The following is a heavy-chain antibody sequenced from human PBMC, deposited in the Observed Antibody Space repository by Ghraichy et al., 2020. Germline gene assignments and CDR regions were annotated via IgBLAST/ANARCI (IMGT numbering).Heavy chain of an antibody. CDR3: ARRSRTRVDY. J-gene: IGHJ4*02. D-gene: IGHD2-8*01. Sequence: SETLSLTCTVSGGSISSSSYYWGWIRQPPGKGLEWIGSIYYSGSTYYNPSLKSRVTISVDTSKNQFSLKLSSVTAADTAVYYCARRSRTRVDYWGQGTLVTVSS. V-gene: IGHV4-39*01. CDR2: IYYSGST. CDR1: GGSISSSSYY.